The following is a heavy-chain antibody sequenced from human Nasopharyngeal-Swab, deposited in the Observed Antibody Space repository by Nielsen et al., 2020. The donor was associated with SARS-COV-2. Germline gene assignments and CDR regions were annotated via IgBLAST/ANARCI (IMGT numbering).Heavy chain of an antibody. D-gene: IGHD4-17*01. CDR2: ISWNSGSI. V-gene: IGHV3-9*01. J-gene: IGHJ4*02. CDR1: GFTFDDYA. CDR3: ARPGDDLDY. Sequence: GGSLRLSCAASGFTFDDYAMHWVRQAPGKGLEWVSGISWNSGSIGYADSVKGRFTISRDNAKNSLYLQMNSLRAEDTALYYCARPGDDLDYWGQGTLVTVSS.